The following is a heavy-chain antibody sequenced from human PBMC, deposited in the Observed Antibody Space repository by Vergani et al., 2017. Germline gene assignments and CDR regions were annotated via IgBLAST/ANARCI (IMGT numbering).Heavy chain of an antibody. Sequence: QVQLVQSGAEVKKPGSSVKVSCKASGGTFSSYAISWVRQAPGQGLEWMGGIIPIFGTANYAQKFQGRVTITADESTSTAYMELSILRSEDTAVYYCAREVGISYYYDSSGYYSALDYWGQGTLVTVSS. V-gene: IGHV1-69*12. CDR1: GGTFSSYA. CDR3: AREVGISYYYDSSGYYSALDY. CDR2: IIPIFGTA. J-gene: IGHJ4*02. D-gene: IGHD3-22*01.